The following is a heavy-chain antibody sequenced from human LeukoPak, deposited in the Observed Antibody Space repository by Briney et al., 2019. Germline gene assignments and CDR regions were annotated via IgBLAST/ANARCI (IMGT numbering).Heavy chain of an antibody. D-gene: IGHD6-25*01. CDR3: ARDLSPFYSSGSRSAFDI. J-gene: IGHJ3*02. V-gene: IGHV1-18*01. CDR2: ISAYNGNT. CDR1: GYTFTSYG. Sequence: ASVKVSCKASGYTFTSYGISWVRQAPGQGLEWMGWISAYNGNTNYAQKLQGRVTMTTDTSTSTAYMELRSLRSDDTAVYYCARDLSPFYSSGSRSAFDIWGQGTMDTVSS.